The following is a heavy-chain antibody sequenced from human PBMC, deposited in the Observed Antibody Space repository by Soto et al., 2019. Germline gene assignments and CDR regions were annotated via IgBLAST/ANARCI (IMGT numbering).Heavy chain of an antibody. CDR3: ARDHFVRYFDWSPFDY. J-gene: IGHJ4*02. D-gene: IGHD3-9*01. CDR1: GFTFSSYW. CDR2: INSDGSST. Sequence: PGGSLRLSCAASGFTFSSYWMHWVRQAPGKGLVWVSRINSDGSSTSYADSVKGRFTISRDNAKNTLYLQMNSLRAEDTAVYYCARDHFVRYFDWSPFDYWGQGTLVTVSS. V-gene: IGHV3-74*01.